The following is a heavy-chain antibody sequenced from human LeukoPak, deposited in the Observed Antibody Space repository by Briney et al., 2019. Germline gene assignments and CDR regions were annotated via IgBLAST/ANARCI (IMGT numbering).Heavy chain of an antibody. J-gene: IGHJ3*01. CDR2: ISGSGGST. CDR3: AKDPEAYCGGDCSD. V-gene: IGHV3-23*01. Sequence: PGGSLRLSCAASGFTFSSYAMSGVRQAPGKELEWVSAISGSGGSTYYADSVKGRFTISRDNSKNTLYLQMNSLRAEDTAVYYCAKDPEAYCGGDCSDWGQGTMVTVSS. D-gene: IGHD2-21*02. CDR1: GFTFSSYA.